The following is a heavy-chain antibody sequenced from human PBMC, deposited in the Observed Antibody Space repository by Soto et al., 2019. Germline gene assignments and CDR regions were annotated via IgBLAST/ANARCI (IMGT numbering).Heavy chain of an antibody. CDR2: IYYSGST. J-gene: IGHJ3*02. CDR1: GGSISSYY. Sequence: QVQLQESGPGLVKPSETLSLTCTVSGGSISSYYWSWIRQPPGKGLEWIGYIYYSGSTNYNPSLKSRVTISVDTSKNQFSLKLSSVTAADTAVYYCARHAVEDAFDIWGQGTMVTVSS. V-gene: IGHV4-59*08. CDR3: ARHAVEDAFDI.